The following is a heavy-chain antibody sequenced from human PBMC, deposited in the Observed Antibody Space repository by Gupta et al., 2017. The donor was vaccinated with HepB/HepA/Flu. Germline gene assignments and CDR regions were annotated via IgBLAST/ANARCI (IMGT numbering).Heavy chain of an antibody. CDR2: ISSDVSTI. D-gene: IGHD3-10*01. CDR3: AREYGSGSQFDY. J-gene: IGHJ4*02. Sequence: EVQLVESGGGLVQPGGSLRLSCAASGFTFSSYEMNWVRQAPGKGLEWVSYISSDVSTIYYADSVKGRFTISRDNAKNSLYLQMNSLRAEDTAVYYCAREYGSGSQFDYWGQGTLVTVSS. CDR1: GFTFSSYE. V-gene: IGHV3-48*03.